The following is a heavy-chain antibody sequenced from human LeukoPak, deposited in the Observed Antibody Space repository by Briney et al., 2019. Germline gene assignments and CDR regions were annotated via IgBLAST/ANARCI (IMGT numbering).Heavy chain of an antibody. V-gene: IGHV4-61*02. J-gene: IGHJ1*01. CDR1: GGSISSGSYY. Sequence: SETLSLTCTVSGGSISSGSYYWSWIRQPAGKGLEWIGRIYTSGSTNYNPSLKSRVTISVDTSKNQFSLKLSSVTAADTAVYYCAKWERLNRVFFWGQGTLVAVSS. CDR2: IYTSGST. CDR3: AKWERLNRVFF. D-gene: IGHD1-26*01.